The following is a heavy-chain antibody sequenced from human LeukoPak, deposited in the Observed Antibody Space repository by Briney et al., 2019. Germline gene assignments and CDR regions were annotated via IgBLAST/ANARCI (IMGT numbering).Heavy chain of an antibody. Sequence: PGGSLRLPCAASGFTVSSNYMSWVRQAPGRGLEWVSVIYSGGSTYYADSVKGRFTISRHNSKNTLYLQMNSLRAEDTAVYYCAREWIQLHGGMDVWGQGTTVTVSS. CDR1: GFTVSSNY. D-gene: IGHD5-18*01. CDR2: IYSGGST. J-gene: IGHJ6*02. CDR3: AREWIQLHGGMDV. V-gene: IGHV3-53*04.